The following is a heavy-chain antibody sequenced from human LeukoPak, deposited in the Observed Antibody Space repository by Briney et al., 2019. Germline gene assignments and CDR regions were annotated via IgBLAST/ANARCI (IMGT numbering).Heavy chain of an antibody. Sequence: GGSLRLSCAASGFAFSSHGMHWVRQAPGKGLEWVAVIWYDGNNKYYGDSVKGRFTISRDNSKNTLYLQMNSLRAEDTAVYYCAKDRGSGSFGGSDVWGQGTTVTVSS. D-gene: IGHD3-10*01. CDR3: AKDRGSGSFGGSDV. CDR1: GFAFSSHG. J-gene: IGHJ6*02. V-gene: IGHV3-33*06. CDR2: IWYDGNNK.